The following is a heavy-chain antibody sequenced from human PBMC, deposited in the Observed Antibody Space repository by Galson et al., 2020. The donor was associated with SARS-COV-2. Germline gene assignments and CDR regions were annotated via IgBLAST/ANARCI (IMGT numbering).Heavy chain of an antibody. CDR3: ARDGDSSGGFDY. J-gene: IGHJ4*02. CDR2: IYHSGST. D-gene: IGHD5-18*01. Sequence: SETLSLTCTVSGYSISSGYYWGWIRQPPGKGLEWIGSIYHSGSTYYNPSLKSRVTISVDTSKNQFSLKLSSVTAADTAVYYCARDGDSSGGFDYWGQGTLVTVSS. CDR1: GYSISSGYY. V-gene: IGHV4-38-2*02.